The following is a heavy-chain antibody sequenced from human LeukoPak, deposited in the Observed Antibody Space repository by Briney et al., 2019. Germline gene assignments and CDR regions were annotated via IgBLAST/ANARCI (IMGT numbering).Heavy chain of an antibody. V-gene: IGHV3-74*01. Sequence: GGSLRLSCAASGFTFSSYWMHWVRQAPGKGLVWVSRIKSDGISILYADAVKGRFTISRDNAKNTLYLQMNSLRVEDTAVYFCARDRRHAIDVWGQGTTVTVSS. CDR3: ARDRRHAIDV. CDR1: GFTFSSYW. CDR2: IKSDGISI. J-gene: IGHJ6*02.